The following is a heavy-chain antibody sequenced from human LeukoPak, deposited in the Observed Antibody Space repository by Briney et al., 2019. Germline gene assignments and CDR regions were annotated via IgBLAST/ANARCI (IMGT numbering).Heavy chain of an antibody. CDR2: ISYDGSKT. Sequence: GGSLRLSCAASGFTFSSYGMHWVRQAPGKGLEWVAVISYDGSKTYYADSVKGRFTISRDNSKNTLYLQMNSLRAEDTAVYYCAKEWQQLVPDYWGQGTLVTVSS. V-gene: IGHV3-30*18. J-gene: IGHJ4*02. CDR3: AKEWQQLVPDY. CDR1: GFTFSSYG. D-gene: IGHD6-13*01.